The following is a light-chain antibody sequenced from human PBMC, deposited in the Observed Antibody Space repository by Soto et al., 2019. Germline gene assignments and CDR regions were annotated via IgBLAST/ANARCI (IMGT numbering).Light chain of an antibody. CDR2: DVV. Sequence: QSALTQPASVSGSPGQSITISCSGTSSDVGGYNYVSWYQQHPGNAPKLLIFDVVYRPSGISTRFSGSKSGNTASLTISGLQAADEADYFCCSYTSTTALVVFGGGTKVTVL. V-gene: IGLV2-14*01. CDR3: CSYTSTTALVV. J-gene: IGLJ2*01. CDR1: SSDVGGYNY.